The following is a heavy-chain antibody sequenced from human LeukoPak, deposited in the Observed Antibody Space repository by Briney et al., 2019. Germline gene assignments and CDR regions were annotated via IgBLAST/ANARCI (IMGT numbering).Heavy chain of an antibody. D-gene: IGHD3-16*01. Sequence: RPSETLSLTCTVSGGSISSGGYYWSWIRQHPGKGLEWIGYIYYSGSTYCNPSLKSRVTISVDTSKNQFSLKLSSVTAADTAVYYCARDRALGAPYYYYYGMDVWGQGTTVTVSS. CDR1: GGSISSGGYY. V-gene: IGHV4-31*03. J-gene: IGHJ6*02. CDR3: ARDRALGAPYYYYYGMDV. CDR2: IYYSGST.